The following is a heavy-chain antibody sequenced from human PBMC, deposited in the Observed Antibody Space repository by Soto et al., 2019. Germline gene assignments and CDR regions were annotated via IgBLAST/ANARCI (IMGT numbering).Heavy chain of an antibody. Sequence: QVQLVESGGGVVQPGRSLRLSCAASGFTFSTYAMHWVRQAPVKGLEWVALISYDGSNKYYADSVKGRFTISRDNSKNTLYLQMNSLRAEDTAVYYCARDPLWGTAMVLWYFDLWGRGTLVTVSS. V-gene: IGHV3-30-3*01. D-gene: IGHD5-18*01. J-gene: IGHJ2*01. CDR3: ARDPLWGTAMVLWYFDL. CDR1: GFTFSTYA. CDR2: ISYDGSNK.